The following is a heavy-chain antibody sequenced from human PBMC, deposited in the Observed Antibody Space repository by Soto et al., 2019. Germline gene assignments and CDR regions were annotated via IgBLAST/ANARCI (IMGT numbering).Heavy chain of an antibody. CDR1: GFIFKMYA. Sequence: GSLILSCAASGFIFKMYAMTWIRQAPGRGLEWVSGVGGGGSDTYYADSVKGRFTISRDNSKNTLDLEMSSLRAEDTAVYYCARDGEAQNEHWDYFEYWGQGTLVTVSS. V-gene: IGHV3-23*01. CDR3: ARDGEAQNEHWDYFEY. J-gene: IGHJ4*02. CDR2: VGGGGSDT. D-gene: IGHD3-3*02.